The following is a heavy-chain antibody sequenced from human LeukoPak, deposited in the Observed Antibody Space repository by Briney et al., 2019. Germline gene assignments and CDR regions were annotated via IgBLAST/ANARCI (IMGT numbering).Heavy chain of an antibody. Sequence: ASVKVSCKASGYTFTGYYMHWVRQAPGQGLEWMGWINPNSGGTNYAQKFQGRVTMTRDTSTSTAYMELSRLRSDDTAVYYCARGIVVVVADIDYWGQGTLVTVSS. CDR2: INPNSGGT. CDR3: ARGIVVVVADIDY. J-gene: IGHJ4*02. D-gene: IGHD2-15*01. V-gene: IGHV1-2*02. CDR1: GYTFTGYY.